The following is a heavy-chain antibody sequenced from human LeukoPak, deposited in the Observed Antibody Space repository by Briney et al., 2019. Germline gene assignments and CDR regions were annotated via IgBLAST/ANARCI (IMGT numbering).Heavy chain of an antibody. CDR3: ARASEIKYYYESSGYPAYSDY. Sequence: SQTLSLTCTVSGGSVRNGIYYWSWIRQPPGKGLEWIGHMYYSGSTNYNPSLKSRVTISVDTSKNQFSLKLSSVTAADTAVYYCARASEIKYYYESSGYPAYSDYWGQGTLVTVSS. V-gene: IGHV4-61*01. J-gene: IGHJ4*02. CDR2: MYYSGST. CDR1: GGSVRNGIYY. D-gene: IGHD3-22*01.